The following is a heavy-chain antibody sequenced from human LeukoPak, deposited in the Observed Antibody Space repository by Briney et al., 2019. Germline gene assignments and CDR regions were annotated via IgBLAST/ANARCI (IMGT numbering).Heavy chain of an antibody. CDR1: VYTFTVYY. V-gene: IGHV1-2*02. CDR3: ASVRSGGSYHDAFDY. CDR2: INPNSGGT. Sequence: ASVKVSCKASVYTFTVYYMQWVRQAPGQGLEWMGWINPNSGGTNYAQKFQGRVTMTRDTSISTAYMELSRLTSDDTAVYYCASVRSGGSYHDAFDYWGQGTLVIVS. D-gene: IGHD3-22*01. J-gene: IGHJ4*02.